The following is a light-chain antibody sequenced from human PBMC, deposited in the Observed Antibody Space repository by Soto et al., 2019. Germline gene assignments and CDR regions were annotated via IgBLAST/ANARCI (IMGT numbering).Light chain of an antibody. Sequence: QSALTQPPSASGSPGQSVTISCTGTSSDVGDYNYVSWYQRHPGKAPKLMIYEVSKRPSGVPDRFSGSKSGNTASLTVSGLQAEDEADYYCSSYAGSNKGVFGGGTKLTVL. J-gene: IGLJ2*01. CDR2: EVS. CDR3: SSYAGSNKGV. CDR1: SSDVGDYNY. V-gene: IGLV2-8*01.